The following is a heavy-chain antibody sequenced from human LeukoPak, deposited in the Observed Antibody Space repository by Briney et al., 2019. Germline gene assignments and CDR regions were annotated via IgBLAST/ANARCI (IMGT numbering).Heavy chain of an antibody. J-gene: IGHJ5*02. D-gene: IGHD4-23*01. CDR2: IIPMFDSR. Sequence: ASVKASCKASGGTFRTNGYTWVRQAPGQGLEWMGGIIPMFDSRSFAQKFQGRVTLTSDESGSTVYMELRNLASEDTAIYYCAREANFGGNLNWFDPWGQGTLVTVSS. V-gene: IGHV1-69*13. CDR1: GGTFRTNG. CDR3: AREANFGGNLNWFDP.